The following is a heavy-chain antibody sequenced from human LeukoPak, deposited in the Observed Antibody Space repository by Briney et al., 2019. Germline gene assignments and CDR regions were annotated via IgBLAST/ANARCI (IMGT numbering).Heavy chain of an antibody. Sequence: SETLSLTCAVYGGSFSSYYWSWIRQPPGKGLEWIGEINHSGSTYYNPSLKSRVTISVDTSKNQFSLRLRSVTAADTAVYYCARARGYYDSSGYPNYYFDYWGQGTLVTVSS. J-gene: IGHJ4*02. V-gene: IGHV4-34*01. D-gene: IGHD3-22*01. CDR1: GGSFSSYY. CDR2: INHSGST. CDR3: ARARGYYDSSGYPNYYFDY.